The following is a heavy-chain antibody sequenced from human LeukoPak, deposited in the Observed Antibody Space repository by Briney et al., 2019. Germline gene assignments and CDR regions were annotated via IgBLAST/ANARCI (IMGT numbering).Heavy chain of an antibody. CDR1: GYTFTDYY. J-gene: IGHJ4*02. D-gene: IGHD3-3*01. Sequence: GASVKASCKASGYTFTDYYMHWVQQAPGKGLEWMGRVDPEDGETIYAEKFQGRVTITADTSTDTAYMELSSLRSEDTAVYYCATIRFLEWLLDYWGQGTLVTVSS. CDR2: VDPEDGET. CDR3: ATIRFLEWLLDY. V-gene: IGHV1-69-2*01.